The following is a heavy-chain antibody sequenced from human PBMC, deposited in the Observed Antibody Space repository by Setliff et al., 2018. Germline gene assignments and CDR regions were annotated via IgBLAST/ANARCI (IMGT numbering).Heavy chain of an antibody. J-gene: IGHJ4*02. V-gene: IGHV3-7*01. CDR2: INQDGSET. CDR3: ARASKGLYCGSDCFYTFDS. D-gene: IGHD2-21*02. CDR1: GFSFSSYE. Sequence: GGSLRLSCAASGFSFSSYEMNWVRQAPGKGLEWVANINQDGSETYYVDSLKGRFSVSRDNGKNSLYLQMNSLRAEDTAVYYCARASKGLYCGSDCFYTFDSWGPGTLVTVSS.